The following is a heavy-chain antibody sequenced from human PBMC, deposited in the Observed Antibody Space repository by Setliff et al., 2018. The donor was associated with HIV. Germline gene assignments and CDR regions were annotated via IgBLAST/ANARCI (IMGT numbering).Heavy chain of an antibody. J-gene: IGHJ5*02. CDR1: GATFSSYG. D-gene: IGHD5-12*01. V-gene: IGHV1-69*10. CDR2: IIPILGIA. Sequence: SVKVSCKASGATFSSYGISWVRPAPGQGLEWMGGIIPILGIANYAQKFQDRVTITADKSTSTAYMELSSLRAEDTALYYCAKERRGYGSNWFDPWGQGTLVTVSS. CDR3: AKERRGYGSNWFDP.